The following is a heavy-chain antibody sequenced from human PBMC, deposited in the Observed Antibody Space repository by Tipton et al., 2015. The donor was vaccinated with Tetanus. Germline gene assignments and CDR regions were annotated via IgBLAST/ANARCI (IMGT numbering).Heavy chain of an antibody. CDR3: AREADWSGGSCFFGDVDN. D-gene: IGHD2-15*01. CDR1: GFIFSSYG. Sequence: SLRLSCAASGFIFSSYGIHWVRQAPGKGLEWVAVSWYDGTDKYYADSVKGRFTISRDNSKNTLYLQMNSLRAEDTAVYYCAREADWSGGSCFFGDVDNWGQGTQVTVSS. J-gene: IGHJ4*02. CDR2: SWYDGTDK. V-gene: IGHV3-33*01.